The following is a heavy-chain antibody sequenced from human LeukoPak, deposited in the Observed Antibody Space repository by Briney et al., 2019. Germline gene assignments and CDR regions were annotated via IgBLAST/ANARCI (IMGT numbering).Heavy chain of an antibody. D-gene: IGHD6-13*01. CDR2: ISSSSSTI. CDR3: ARHARRQRQQLVYGGLGY. J-gene: IGHJ4*02. Sequence: PGGSLRLSCAASGFTFGDYAMSWVRQAPGKGPEWVSYISSSSSTIYYADSVKGRFTISRDNAKNSLYLQMNSLRAEDTAVYYCARHARRQRQQLVYGGLGYWGQGTLVTVSS. CDR1: GFTFGDYA. V-gene: IGHV3-48*01.